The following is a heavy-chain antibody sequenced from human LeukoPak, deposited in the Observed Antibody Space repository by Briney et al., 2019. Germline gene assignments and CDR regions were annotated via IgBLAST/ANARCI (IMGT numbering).Heavy chain of an antibody. Sequence: PGGSLRLSCAASGFTFSNYWMHWVRQAPGKGLEWVSYISSSSSTIYYADSVKGRFTISRDNAKNSLYLQMNSLRDEDTAVFYCARGKRYDILTGYLDYWGQGTLVTVSS. CDR2: ISSSSSTI. CDR1: GFTFSNYW. CDR3: ARGKRYDILTGYLDY. D-gene: IGHD3-9*01. V-gene: IGHV3-48*02. J-gene: IGHJ4*02.